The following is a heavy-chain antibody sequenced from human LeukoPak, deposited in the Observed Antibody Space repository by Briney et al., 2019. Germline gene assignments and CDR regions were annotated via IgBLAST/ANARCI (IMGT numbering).Heavy chain of an antibody. D-gene: IGHD6-13*01. V-gene: IGHV4-4*07. CDR3: ARVLTLSSSWYYFDY. J-gene: IGHJ4*02. Sequence: PSETLSLTCTVSGGSISSYYWSWIRQPAGKGLEWIGRIYTSGSTNYNPSLKSRVTMSVDTSKNQFSLKLSSVTAADTAVYYCARVLTLSSSWYYFDYWGQGTLVTVSS. CDR2: IYTSGST. CDR1: GGSISSYY.